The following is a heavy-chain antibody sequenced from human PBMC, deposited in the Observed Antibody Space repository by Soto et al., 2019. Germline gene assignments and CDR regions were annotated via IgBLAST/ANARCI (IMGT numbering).Heavy chain of an antibody. CDR3: AKDMGTYYDFWSGYGGGAFDI. D-gene: IGHD3-3*01. Sequence: EVQLVESGGGLVQPGRSLRLSCAASGFTFDDYAMHWVRQAPGKGLEWVSGISWNSGSIGYADSVKGRFTISRDNAKNSLYLQMNSLGAEDTALYYCAKDMGTYYDFWSGYGGGAFDIWGQGTMVTVSS. CDR2: ISWNSGSI. J-gene: IGHJ3*02. V-gene: IGHV3-9*01. CDR1: GFTFDDYA.